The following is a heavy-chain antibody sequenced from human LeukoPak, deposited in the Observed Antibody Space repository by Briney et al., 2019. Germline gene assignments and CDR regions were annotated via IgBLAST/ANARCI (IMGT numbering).Heavy chain of an antibody. CDR3: AKEGYSRGYYSYYYMDV. Sequence: GGSLRLSCAASGFTFSSYGIHWVRQAPGKGLEWVTFILYDGSDKYYADSVKGRFTISRDNSKNTLYVQMNSLRAEDTAVYYCAKEGYSRGYYSYYYMDVWGKGTTVTVSS. V-gene: IGHV3-30*02. CDR1: GFTFSSYG. CDR2: ILYDGSDK. J-gene: IGHJ6*03. D-gene: IGHD6-13*01.